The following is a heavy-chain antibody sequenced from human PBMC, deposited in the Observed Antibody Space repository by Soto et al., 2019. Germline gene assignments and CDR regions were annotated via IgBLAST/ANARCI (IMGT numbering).Heavy chain of an antibody. J-gene: IGHJ5*02. V-gene: IGHV3-30*18. CDR1: GFIFSTYG. D-gene: IGHD3-16*01. Sequence: QVQLVESGGGVVQPGRSLRLSCAASGFIFSTYGIHWVRQAPGKGLEWVAVISYDGSGKYYADSVKGRFTIYRDNSKNTLNLQMSSLRVEDTAIYYCAKDGRPYTLNFDNWFDPWGQGTLVTVSS. CDR2: ISYDGSGK. CDR3: AKDGRPYTLNFDNWFDP.